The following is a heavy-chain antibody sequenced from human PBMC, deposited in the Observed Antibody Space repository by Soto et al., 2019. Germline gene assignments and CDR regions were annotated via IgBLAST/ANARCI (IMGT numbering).Heavy chain of an antibody. CDR1: GSTLSTYS. D-gene: IGHD3-10*01. Sequence: EVQLVESGGGLIQRGGSLRLSCAASGSTLSTYSLNWVRQAPRKGLEWLSYISGSSNTIYYADSVKGRFTISRDNAKNSLYLQMNSLRDEDTAVYFCARGFDLQYGMDVWGQGTTVTVSS. J-gene: IGHJ6*02. CDR3: ARGFDLQYGMDV. V-gene: IGHV3-48*02. CDR2: ISGSSNTI.